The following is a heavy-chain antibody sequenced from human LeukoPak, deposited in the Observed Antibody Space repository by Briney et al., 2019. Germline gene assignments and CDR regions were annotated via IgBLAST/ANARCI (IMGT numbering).Heavy chain of an antibody. CDR2: INPSGGST. CDR1: GYTFTSYY. D-gene: IGHD3-10*01. V-gene: IGHV1-46*01. Sequence: ASVKVSCKASGYTFTSYYMHWVRQAPGQGLEWMGIINPSGGSTSYAQRFQGRVTMTRDTSTSTVYMELSSLRSEDTAVYYCASSYYGSGSRPSYFDYWGQGTLVTVSS. CDR3: ASSYYGSGSRPSYFDY. J-gene: IGHJ4*02.